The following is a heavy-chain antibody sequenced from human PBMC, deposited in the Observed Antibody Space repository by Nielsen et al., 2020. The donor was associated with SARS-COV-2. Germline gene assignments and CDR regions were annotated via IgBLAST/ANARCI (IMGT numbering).Heavy chain of an antibody. J-gene: IGHJ4*02. CDR1: GFTFSSYA. Sequence: GESLKISCAASGFTFSSYAMSWVRQAPGKGLEYVSAISSNGGSTYYANSVKGRFTISRDNSKNTLYLQMGSLRAEDMAVYYCARSYEFDYWGQGTLVTVSS. D-gene: IGHD3-3*01. CDR2: ISSNGGST. V-gene: IGHV3-64*01. CDR3: ARSYEFDY.